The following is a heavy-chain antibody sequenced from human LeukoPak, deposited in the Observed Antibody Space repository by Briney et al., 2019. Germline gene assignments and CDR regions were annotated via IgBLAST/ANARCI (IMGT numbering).Heavy chain of an antibody. J-gene: IGHJ4*02. CDR2: IKQDGSEK. D-gene: IGHD6-6*01. CDR1: GFTFSSYW. CDR3: AREESSIAARPFDY. V-gene: IGHV3-7*01. Sequence: PEGSLRLSCAASGFTFSSYWMSWVRQAPGKGLEWVANIKQDGSEKYYVDSVKGRFTISRDNAKNSLYLQMNSLRAEDTAVYYCAREESSIAARPFDYWGQGTLVTVSS.